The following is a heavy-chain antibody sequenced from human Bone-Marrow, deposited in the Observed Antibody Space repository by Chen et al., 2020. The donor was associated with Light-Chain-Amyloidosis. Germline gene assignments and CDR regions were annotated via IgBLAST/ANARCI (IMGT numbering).Heavy chain of an antibody. Sequence: VRQAPGKGLEWVSTISGSGGSRYYGDSVKGRLTISRDNSKNALFLQMNSLRAEDTAVYYCAKDISYDDILPGYPADSFDIWCQGTMVTVSS. CDR3: AKDISYDDILPGYPADSFDI. D-gene: IGHD3-9*01. CDR2: ISGSGGSR. J-gene: IGHJ3*02. V-gene: IGHV3-23*01.